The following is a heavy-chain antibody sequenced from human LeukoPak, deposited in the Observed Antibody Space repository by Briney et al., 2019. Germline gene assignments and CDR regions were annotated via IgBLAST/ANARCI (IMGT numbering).Heavy chain of an antibody. CDR2: ISGSGGST. CDR1: GITFSNYA. J-gene: IGHJ2*01. D-gene: IGHD4-23*01. V-gene: IGHV3-23*01. Sequence: GGSLTLFCAGSGITFSNYAVYWVRQAPGKGLEWVSGISGSGGSTYYADSVKGRFTISRDNSKNTLYLQMSSLRAEDTAVYYCARDGIYGGNANWNFDIWGRGTLVTVSS. CDR3: ARDGIYGGNANWNFDI.